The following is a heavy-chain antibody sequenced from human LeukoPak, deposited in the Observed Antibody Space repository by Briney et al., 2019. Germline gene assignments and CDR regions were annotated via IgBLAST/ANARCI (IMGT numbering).Heavy chain of an antibody. CDR1: GFTFSSYW. D-gene: IGHD6-6*01. Sequence: GGSLRLSCAASGFTFSSYWMSWVRPAPGKGLEWVANIKQDGSERYYVDSVKGRFTVSRDNAKNSLYLQMNSLRAEDTAVYYCARVYRSSSGYCFDFWGQGTLVTVSS. V-gene: IGHV3-7*01. J-gene: IGHJ4*02. CDR3: ARVYRSSSGYCFDF. CDR2: IKQDGSER.